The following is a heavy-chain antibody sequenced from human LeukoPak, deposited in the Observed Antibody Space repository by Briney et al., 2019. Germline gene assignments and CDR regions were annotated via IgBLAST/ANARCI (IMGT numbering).Heavy chain of an antibody. CDR1: GGSISSSSYY. J-gene: IGHJ5*02. CDR3: TSFIARGWFNV. D-gene: IGHD2-21*01. V-gene: IGHV4-39*07. Sequence: SETLSLTCTVSGGSISSSSYYWGWIRQPPGKGLEWIGSIYYSGSTYYNPSLKSRVTISVDTSKNQFSLKLSSVTAADTAVYYCTSFIARGWFNVWGQGSLVTVSS. CDR2: IYYSGST.